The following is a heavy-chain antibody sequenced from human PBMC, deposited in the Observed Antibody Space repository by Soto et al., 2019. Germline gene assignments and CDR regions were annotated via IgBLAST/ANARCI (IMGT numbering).Heavy chain of an antibody. V-gene: IGHV1-69*13. J-gene: IGHJ1*01. CDR2: IIPIFGTA. D-gene: IGHD6-19*01. Sequence: SVKVSCKASGGTFSSYAISWVRQAPGQGLEWMGGIIPIFGTANYAQKFQGRVTITADESTSTAYMELSSLRSEDTAVYYCASPGRYSSGWYVPEYFQHWGQGTLVTVSS. CDR3: ASPGRYSSGWYVPEYFQH. CDR1: GGTFSSYA.